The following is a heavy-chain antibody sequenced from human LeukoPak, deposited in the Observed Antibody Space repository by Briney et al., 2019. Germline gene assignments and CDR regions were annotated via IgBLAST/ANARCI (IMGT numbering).Heavy chain of an antibody. CDR1: GFTVSNNY. V-gene: IGHV3-66*01. D-gene: IGHD6-13*01. J-gene: IGHJ3*02. CDR3: ASAAGAFDN. Sequence: PGGSLRLSCAASGFTVSNNYMSWVRQAPGKGLEWVSVICSGGCTYYAGSVKGRFTISRDNSKNTLYLQMSSLRVEDTAVYYCASAAGAFDNWGQGAMVTVSS. CDR2: ICSGGCT.